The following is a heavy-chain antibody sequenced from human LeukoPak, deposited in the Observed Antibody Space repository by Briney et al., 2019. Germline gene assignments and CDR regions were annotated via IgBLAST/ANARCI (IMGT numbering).Heavy chain of an antibody. V-gene: IGHV3-21*01. Sequence: GGSLRLSCAASGFTFSYYAMHWVRQAPGKGLEWVSTISSSGGYIYYADSVKGRFTISRDTAKNSLYLQMNSLRVEDTAVYNCARLRDTVTSASDYWGQGTLVTVSS. CDR2: ISSSGGYI. CDR3: ARLRDTVTSASDY. J-gene: IGHJ4*02. CDR1: GFTFSYYA. D-gene: IGHD4-17*01.